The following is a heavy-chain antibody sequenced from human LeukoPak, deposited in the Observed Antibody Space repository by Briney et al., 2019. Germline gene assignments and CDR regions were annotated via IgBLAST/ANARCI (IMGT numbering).Heavy chain of an antibody. V-gene: IGHV3-21*04. CDR3: AKDDGGSYYIYYYYMDV. D-gene: IGHD1-26*01. Sequence: PGGSLRLSCEVSGFTFSTYSMNWVRQAPGKGLEWVSSISSSSSYIYYADSVKGRFTISRDNSRNTLYLQMNSLRAEDTAVYYCAKDDGGSYYIYYYYMDVWGKGTTVTISS. J-gene: IGHJ6*03. CDR1: GFTFSTYS. CDR2: ISSSSSYI.